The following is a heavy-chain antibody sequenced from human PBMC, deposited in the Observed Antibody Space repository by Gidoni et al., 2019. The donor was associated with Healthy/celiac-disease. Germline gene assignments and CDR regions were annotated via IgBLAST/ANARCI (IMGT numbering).Heavy chain of an antibody. CDR3: AREVWGKSGYFRGWFDP. V-gene: IGHV4-34*01. D-gene: IGHD3-22*01. Sequence: QVQLQQWGAGLLKPSETLSLICAVYGGAFSGYYWSWIRQPPGKGLEWIGKINHSGSTNYNPSLKSRVTISVDTSKNQFSLKLSSVTAADTAVYYCAREVWGKSGYFRGWFDPWGQGTLVTVSS. J-gene: IGHJ5*02. CDR1: GGAFSGYY. CDR2: INHSGST.